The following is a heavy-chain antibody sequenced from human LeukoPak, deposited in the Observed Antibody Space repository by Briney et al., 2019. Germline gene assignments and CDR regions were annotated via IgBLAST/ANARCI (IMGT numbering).Heavy chain of an antibody. J-gene: IGHJ4*02. V-gene: IGHV1-69*13. CDR1: GGTFSSYA. CDR3: ARGDTAMVTYIGD. D-gene: IGHD5-18*01. CDR2: IIPIFGTA. Sequence: ASVKVSCKASGGTFSSYAISWVRQAPGQGLEWMGGIIPIFGTANYAQKFQGRVTITADESTSTAYMELSSLRAEDTAVYYCARGDTAMVTYIGDWGQGTLVTVSS.